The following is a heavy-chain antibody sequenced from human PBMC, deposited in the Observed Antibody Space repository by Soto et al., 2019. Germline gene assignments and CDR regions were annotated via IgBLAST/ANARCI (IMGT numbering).Heavy chain of an antibody. D-gene: IGHD5-12*01. V-gene: IGHV4-4*07. CDR2: IFSSGST. CDR1: GGSINTFY. CDR3: ERDGSYSAYNFAHGIQLWSFDF. Sequence: SETLSLTCTVSGGSINTFYWSWVRQPAGKGLEWIGRIFSSGSTSFNPSLESRVAMSVDTSKNHFSLNLSSVNAADMAVYYCERDGSYSAYNFAHGIQLWSFDFWGQGALVTVSS. J-gene: IGHJ4*02.